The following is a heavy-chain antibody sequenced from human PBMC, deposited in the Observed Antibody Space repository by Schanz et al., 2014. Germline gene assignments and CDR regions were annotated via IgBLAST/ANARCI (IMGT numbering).Heavy chain of an antibody. D-gene: IGHD5-12*01. V-gene: IGHV3-33*01. Sequence: QVQLAESGGGVVQPGRSLRLSCAASGFAFNNYGMHWVRQAPGKGLEWVAIIWYDGNNKKYADSVKGRFTISRDNFKNTLFLQMNSLRDEDTAAYYCARGGSSVYDFCIYYMDVWGKGTTVTVSS. CDR1: GFAFNNYG. J-gene: IGHJ6*03. CDR3: ARGGSSVYDFCIYYMDV. CDR2: IWYDGNNK.